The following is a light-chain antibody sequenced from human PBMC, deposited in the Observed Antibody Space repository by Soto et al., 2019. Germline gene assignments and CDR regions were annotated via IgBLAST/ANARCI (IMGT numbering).Light chain of an antibody. CDR2: QDS. Sequence: SYELTQPHSVSVSPGQTASITCSGDKLGDQYACWYQQKPGQSPVLVIYQDSKRPSGIPERFSGSNSGNTATLTISGTQAMDEADYYCQAWDSSTYVFGTGTKLTVL. CDR3: QAWDSSTYV. CDR1: KLGDQY. V-gene: IGLV3-1*01. J-gene: IGLJ1*01.